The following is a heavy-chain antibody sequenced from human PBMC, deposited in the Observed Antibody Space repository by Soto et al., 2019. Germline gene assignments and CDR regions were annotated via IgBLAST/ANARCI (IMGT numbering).Heavy chain of an antibody. Sequence: PSETLSLTCTVSGGSISSSSYYWGWIRQPPGKGLEWIGSIYYSGSSYYNPSLKSRVTISVDTSKNQFSLKLSSVTAADTAVYYCASSEGYCSGGSCYFVGGTIDYWGQGTRVTVSS. V-gene: IGHV4-39*01. CDR1: GGSISSSSYY. D-gene: IGHD2-15*01. CDR3: ASSEGYCSGGSCYFVGGTIDY. CDR2: IYYSGSS. J-gene: IGHJ4*02.